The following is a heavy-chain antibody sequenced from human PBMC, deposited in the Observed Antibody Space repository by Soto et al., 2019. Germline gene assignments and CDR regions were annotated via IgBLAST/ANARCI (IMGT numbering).Heavy chain of an antibody. J-gene: IGHJ4*02. CDR1: GGSIRSSTYY. D-gene: IGHD6-13*01. V-gene: IGHV4-39*01. Sequence: QLRLQESGPGLVKPSETLSLTCTVSGGSIRSSTYYWGWIRQPPGKGLEWIGSIYYSGSTHYNPSPKSRVTMSVDTSTNQFSLKLNSVTAADTAVYYCTRHEGGAAADRPLDYWGQGTLVTVSS. CDR3: TRHEGGAAADRPLDY. CDR2: IYYSGST.